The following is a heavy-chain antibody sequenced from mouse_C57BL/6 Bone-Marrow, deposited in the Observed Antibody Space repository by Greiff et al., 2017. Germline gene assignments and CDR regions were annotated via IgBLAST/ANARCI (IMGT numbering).Heavy chain of an antibody. CDR1: GFSFNTYA. Sequence: EVNVVESGGGLVQPKGSLKLSCAASGFSFNTYAMNWVRQAPGKGFEWVARIRSKSNNYATYYAVSVKDRFTISRDDTESMLYQKMNSLKTEDNAVDYCVVRTTRVYYAMDYWGQGTSVTVSS. CDR3: VVRTTRVYYAMDY. D-gene: IGHD2-12*01. V-gene: IGHV10-1*01. J-gene: IGHJ4*01. CDR2: IRSKSNNYAT.